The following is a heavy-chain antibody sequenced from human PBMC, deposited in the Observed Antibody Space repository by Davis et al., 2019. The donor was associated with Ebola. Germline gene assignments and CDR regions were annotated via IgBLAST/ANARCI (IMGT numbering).Heavy chain of an antibody. V-gene: IGHV3-53*01. Sequence: GESLKISCAASGFTFSSYWMSWVRQAPGKGLEWVSVIYSGGSTYYADSVKGRFTISRDNSKNTLYLQMNSLRAEDTAVYYCARGTNDYYYGMDVWGQGTTVTVSS. J-gene: IGHJ6*02. CDR2: IYSGGST. CDR1: GFTFSSYW. D-gene: IGHD1-14*01. CDR3: ARGTNDYYYGMDV.